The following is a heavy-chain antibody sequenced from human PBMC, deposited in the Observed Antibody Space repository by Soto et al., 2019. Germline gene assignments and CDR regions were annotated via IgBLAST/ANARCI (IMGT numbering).Heavy chain of an antibody. CDR1: GGSFKSGSYS. Sequence: QVQLQESGPGLVKPSETLSLTCTVSGGSFKSGSYSWSWIRQPPGKGLEWIGYVYHPGRTSYNPSLKSRVSISMDTSKNQFSLTLDSVTDADTDVYFCARDFAYFDSWGQGTLVTVSS. V-gene: IGHV4-61*01. J-gene: IGHJ4*02. D-gene: IGHD3-3*01. CDR2: VYHPGRT. CDR3: ARDFAYFDS.